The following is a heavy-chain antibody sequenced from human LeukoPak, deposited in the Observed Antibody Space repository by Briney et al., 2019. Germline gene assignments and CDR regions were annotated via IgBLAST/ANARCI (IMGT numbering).Heavy chain of an antibody. D-gene: IGHD6-6*01. CDR3: ARIVGIAARRGIDY. V-gene: IGHV4-34*01. J-gene: IGHJ4*02. Sequence: SETLSLTCAVYGGSFSDYYWSWIRQPPGKGLEWIGEINHSGSTNYSPSLKSRVTISVDTSKNQFSLKLSSVTAADTAVYYCARIVGIAARRGIDYWGQGTLVTVSS. CDR2: INHSGST. CDR1: GGSFSDYY.